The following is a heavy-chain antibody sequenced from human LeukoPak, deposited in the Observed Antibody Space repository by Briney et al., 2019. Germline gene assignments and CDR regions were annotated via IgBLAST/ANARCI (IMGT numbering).Heavy chain of an antibody. CDR2: SYYSGST. CDR1: GGSISSSSYY. CDR3: ARQPYYYDSSGYWFDY. V-gene: IGHV4-39*01. J-gene: IGHJ4*02. Sequence: SETLSLTCTVSGGSISSSSYYWGWIRQPPGKGLEWIGSSYYSGSTYYNPSRKSRVTISADTSKNQFSLKLSSVTAADTAVYYCARQPYYYDSSGYWFDYWGQGTLVTVSS. D-gene: IGHD3-22*01.